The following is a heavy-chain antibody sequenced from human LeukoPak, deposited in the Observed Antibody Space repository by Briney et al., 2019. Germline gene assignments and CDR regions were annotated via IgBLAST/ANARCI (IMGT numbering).Heavy chain of an antibody. J-gene: IGHJ4*02. CDR2: INPNSGGT. CDR3: ARDTGVEWIQLWFDY. D-gene: IGHD5-18*01. V-gene: IGHV1-2*02. Sequence: ASAKVSCKASGYTFTGYYMHWVRQAPGQGLEWMGWINPNSGGTNYAQKFQGRVTMTRDTSISTAYMELSRLRSDDTAVYYCARDTGVEWIQLWFDYWGQGTLVTVSS. CDR1: GYTFTGYY.